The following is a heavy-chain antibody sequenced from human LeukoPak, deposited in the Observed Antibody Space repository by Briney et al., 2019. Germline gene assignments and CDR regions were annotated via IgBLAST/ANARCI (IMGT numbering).Heavy chain of an antibody. J-gene: IGHJ5*02. CDR1: GGSISSYY. V-gene: IGHV4-59*08. Sequence: TSETLSLTCTVSGGSISSYYWSWIRQPPGKGLEWIGYIYYSGSTNYNPSLKSRVTISVDTSKNQFSLKLSSVTAADTAVYYCARVYSSSWYPGSGFDPWGQGNLVTVSS. CDR3: ARVYSSSWYPGSGFDP. CDR2: IYYSGST. D-gene: IGHD6-13*01.